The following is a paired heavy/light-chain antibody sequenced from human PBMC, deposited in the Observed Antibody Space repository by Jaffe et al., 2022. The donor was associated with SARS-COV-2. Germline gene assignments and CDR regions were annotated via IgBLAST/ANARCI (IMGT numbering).Light chain of an antibody. CDR3: QQYYYSPRT. Sequence: DVVMTQSPDSLAVSLGERATINCKSSRNVLYSSNNKNYLAWYQQKPGQPPKLLISWASTRESGVPDRFSGSGSGTDFTLTISGLQAEDVAVYYCQQYYYSPRTFGQGTKVEIK. CDR1: RNVLYSSNNKNY. V-gene: IGKV4-1*01. CDR2: WAS. J-gene: IGKJ1*01.
Heavy chain of an antibody. CDR3: AKDPFRGGDSQGWWFDP. Sequence: QVQLQESGPGLVMPSQTLSLTCTVSGDSVTSGGDSWSWIRQPAGKGLEWIGRIYVDETTNYSPSFQSRVTISLDKSKNQFSLKLTSVTAADTALYYCAKDPFRGGDSQGWWFDPWGQGTLVTVSS. CDR1: GDSVTSGGDS. J-gene: IGHJ5*02. V-gene: IGHV4-61*02. D-gene: IGHD2-21*02. CDR2: IYVDETT.